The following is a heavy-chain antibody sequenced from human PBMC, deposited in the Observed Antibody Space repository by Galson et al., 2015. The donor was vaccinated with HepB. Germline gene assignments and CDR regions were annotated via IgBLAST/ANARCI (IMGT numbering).Heavy chain of an antibody. CDR2: IIPIFGTA. V-gene: IGHV1-69*06. D-gene: IGHD2-2*01. Sequence: SVKVSCKASGGTFSSYAISWVRQAPGQGLEWMGGIIPIFGTANYAQKFQGRVTITADKSTSTAYMELSSLRSEDTAVYYCARGGRVPAAKLYYFDYWGQGTLVTVSS. CDR1: GGTFSSYA. J-gene: IGHJ4*02. CDR3: ARGGRVPAAKLYYFDY.